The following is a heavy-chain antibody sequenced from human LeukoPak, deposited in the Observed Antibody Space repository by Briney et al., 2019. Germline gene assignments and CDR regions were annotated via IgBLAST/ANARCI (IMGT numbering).Heavy chain of an antibody. Sequence: GGSLRLSCAASGFIVSSNYMSWVRQAPGKGLEWVSVIYSGSGTYYADSVRGRFTIPRDNSKNTVYLQMNSLRAEDTAVYYCTRDPHSSGYYSYWGQGTLVTVSS. CDR1: GFIVSSNY. V-gene: IGHV3-53*01. CDR3: TRDPHSSGYYSY. D-gene: IGHD3-22*01. J-gene: IGHJ4*02. CDR2: IYSGSGT.